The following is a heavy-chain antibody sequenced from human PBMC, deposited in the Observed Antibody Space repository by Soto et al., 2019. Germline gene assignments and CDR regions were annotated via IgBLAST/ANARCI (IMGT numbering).Heavy chain of an antibody. CDR2: IASDGKDK. J-gene: IGHJ4*02. D-gene: IGHD6-13*01. V-gene: IGHV3-30*18. CDR3: AKDGAIAAADYFFDY. CDR1: GFTFSNYA. Sequence: QVQLVESGGGVVQPGRSLKLSCAASGFTFSNYAIHWVRQAPGKGLEWVAVIASDGKDKRYADSVKGRFTISRDKSKNTVYLQMNSLRGEDTAVYYCAKDGAIAAADYFFDYWGQGSLVTVSS.